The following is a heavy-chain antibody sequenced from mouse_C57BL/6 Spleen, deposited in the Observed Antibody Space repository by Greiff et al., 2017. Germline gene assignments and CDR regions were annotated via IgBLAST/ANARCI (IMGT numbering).Heavy chain of an antibody. V-gene: IGHV1-47*01. J-gene: IGHJ3*01. CDR1: GYTFTTYP. CDR3: ARRGGLYYGSSPAWFAY. CDR2: FHPYNDDT. Sequence: QVQLQQSGAELVKPGASVKMSCKASGYTFTTYPIEWMKQNHGKSLEWIGNFHPYNDDTKYNEKFKGKATLTVEKSSSTVYLGLSRLTSDDSVVYYCARRGGLYYGSSPAWFAYWGQGTLVTVSA. D-gene: IGHD1-1*01.